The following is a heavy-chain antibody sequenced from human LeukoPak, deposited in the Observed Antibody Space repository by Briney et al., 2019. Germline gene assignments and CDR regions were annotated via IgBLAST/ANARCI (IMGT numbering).Heavy chain of an antibody. CDR2: IYYSGST. D-gene: IGHD2-15*01. Sequence: SETLSLTCTVSGGSISSHYWSWIRQPPGKGLEWIGYIYYSGSTNYSPSLKSRVTISVDTSKNQFSLKLSSVTAADTAVYYCANGYRSGGSCYPEYFQHWGQGTLVTVSS. CDR1: GGSISSHY. V-gene: IGHV4-59*11. J-gene: IGHJ1*01. CDR3: ANGYRSGGSCYPEYFQH.